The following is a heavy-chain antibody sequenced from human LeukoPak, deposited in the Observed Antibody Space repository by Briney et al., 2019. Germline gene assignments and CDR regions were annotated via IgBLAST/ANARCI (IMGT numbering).Heavy chain of an antibody. Sequence: GGSLRLSCAASGFIFSDYEMNWVRQAPGKGLEWVSFISFSGNSIYYADSVRGRFTISRDNAKNFLYLQMNSLRAEDTAVYYCARDNNANGDLEYLDFWGQGTLVTVSS. J-gene: IGHJ4*02. CDR1: GFIFSDYE. CDR3: ARDNNANGDLEYLDF. V-gene: IGHV3-48*03. D-gene: IGHD1/OR15-1a*01. CDR2: ISFSGNSI.